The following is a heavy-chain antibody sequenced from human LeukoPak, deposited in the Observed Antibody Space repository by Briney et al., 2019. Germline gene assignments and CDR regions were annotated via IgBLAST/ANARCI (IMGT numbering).Heavy chain of an antibody. V-gene: IGHV3-21*01. CDR2: ISSSSSYI. J-gene: IGHJ4*02. Sequence: GGSLRLSCAASGFTFSSYSMNWDRQAPGKGLEWVSSISSSSSYIYYADSVKGRFTISRDNAKNSLYLQMNSLRAEDTAVYYCARTGYSYGGFDYWGQGTLVTVSS. CDR1: GFTFSSYS. D-gene: IGHD5-18*01. CDR3: ARTGYSYGGFDY.